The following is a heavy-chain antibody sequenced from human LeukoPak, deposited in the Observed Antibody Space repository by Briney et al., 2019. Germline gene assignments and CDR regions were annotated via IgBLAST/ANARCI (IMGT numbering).Heavy chain of an antibody. CDR1: GGSFSGYY. Sequence: SETLSLTCAVYGGSFSGYYWSWIRQHPGKGLEWIGYIYYSGSTYYNPSLKSRVTISVDTSKNQFSLKLSSVTAADTAVYYCARVPIAVAGFDYWGQGTLVTVSS. CDR3: ARVPIAVAGFDY. V-gene: IGHV4-31*11. J-gene: IGHJ4*02. D-gene: IGHD6-19*01. CDR2: IYYSGST.